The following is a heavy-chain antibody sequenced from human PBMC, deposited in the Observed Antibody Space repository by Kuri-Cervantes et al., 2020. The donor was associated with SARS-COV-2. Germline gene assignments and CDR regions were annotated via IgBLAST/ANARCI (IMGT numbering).Heavy chain of an antibody. D-gene: IGHD6-13*01. CDR2: ISSSSTI. CDR3: AREEYSSSWSAVDFDY. Sequence: GGSLRLSCAASGFTFSDYYMNWVRQAPGKGLEWVSSISSSSTIYYADSVKGRFTISRDNAKNSLYLQMNSLRAEDTAVYYCAREEYSSSWSAVDFDYWGQGTLVTVSS. V-gene: IGHV3-69-1*01. CDR1: GFTFSDYY. J-gene: IGHJ4*02.